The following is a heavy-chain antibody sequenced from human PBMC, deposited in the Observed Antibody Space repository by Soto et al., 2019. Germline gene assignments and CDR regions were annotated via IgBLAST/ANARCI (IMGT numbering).Heavy chain of an antibody. CDR1: GFTFDNAW. D-gene: IGHD1-26*01. Sequence: EVQLVESVGGLVKPGGSLRLSCAASGFTFDNAWMTWVRQAPGKGLEWVGRIKSKTDGGTTDYASPVKGRFTISRDDSKNTLYLQMNSLKTEDTAMYYCTTDLPWSYGALGYWGQGTLVTVSS. J-gene: IGHJ4*02. CDR3: TTDLPWSYGALGY. CDR2: IKSKTDGGTT. V-gene: IGHV3-15*01.